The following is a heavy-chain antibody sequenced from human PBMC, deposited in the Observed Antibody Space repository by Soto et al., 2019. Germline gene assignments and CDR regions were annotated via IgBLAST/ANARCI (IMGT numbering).Heavy chain of an antibody. CDR1: GFTFSSYA. J-gene: IGHJ4*02. D-gene: IGHD4-17*01. CDR3: AKGPDYGDDFYFDD. V-gene: IGHV3-23*01. CDR2: ISGSGGST. Sequence: GGSLRLSCAASGFTFSSYAVSWVRQAPGKGLEWVSAISGSGGSTYYADSVKGRFTISRDNSKNTLYLQMNSLRAEDTAVYYCAKGPDYGDDFYFDDWGPGPLITVSA.